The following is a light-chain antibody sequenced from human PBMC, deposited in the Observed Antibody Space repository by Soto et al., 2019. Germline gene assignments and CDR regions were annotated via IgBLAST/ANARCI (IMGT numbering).Light chain of an antibody. Sequence: ALTQPASVSGSPGQSITISCTGTSSDVGGYNYISWYQQHPGKAPKLMIYEVSNRPSGVSNRFSGSKSGNTASLTISGLQAEDEADYYCSSYTSSSTLAIFGGGTKLTVL. V-gene: IGLV2-14*01. J-gene: IGLJ2*01. CDR1: SSDVGGYNY. CDR2: EVS. CDR3: SSYTSSSTLAI.